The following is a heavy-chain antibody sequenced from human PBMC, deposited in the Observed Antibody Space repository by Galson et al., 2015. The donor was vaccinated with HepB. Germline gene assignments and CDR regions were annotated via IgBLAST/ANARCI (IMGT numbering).Heavy chain of an antibody. Sequence: SLRLSCAASGFTFDDYTMHWVRQAPGKGLEWVSLISWDGGSTYYADSVKGRFTISRDNSKNSLYLQMNSLRTEDTALYYCAKGNNYYDSSGYYSDFDYWGQGTLVTVSS. CDR3: AKGNNYYDSSGYYSDFDY. D-gene: IGHD3-22*01. J-gene: IGHJ4*02. CDR2: ISWDGGST. CDR1: GFTFDDYT. V-gene: IGHV3-43*01.